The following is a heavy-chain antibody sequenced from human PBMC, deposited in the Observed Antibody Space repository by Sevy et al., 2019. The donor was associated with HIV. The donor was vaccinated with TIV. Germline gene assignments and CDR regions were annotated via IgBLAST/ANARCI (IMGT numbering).Heavy chain of an antibody. J-gene: IGHJ4*02. D-gene: IGHD3-16*01. V-gene: IGHV3-33*01. CDR3: ATDRNVWGTDLFDF. CDR1: GFTFSSYG. Sequence: GGSLRLSCAASGFTFSSYGMHWVRQAPGKGLEWVAVIWYDGTNKYYADSVKGRFTISRDNSRNTLYLQMNRLRAEETAVYYCATDRNVWGTDLFDFWGQGTLVTVSS. CDR2: IWYDGTNK.